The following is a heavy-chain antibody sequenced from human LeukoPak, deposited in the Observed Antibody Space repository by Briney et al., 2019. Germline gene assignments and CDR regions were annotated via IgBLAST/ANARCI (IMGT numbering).Heavy chain of an antibody. CDR2: INHSGST. Sequence: PSETLSLTCAVYGGSFSGYYWSWIRQPPGKGLEWIGEINHSGSTNYNPSLKSRVTISVDTSKNQFSLKLSSVTAADTAVYYCARDGGVYSSSWYPLGDYYYYYMDVWGKGTTVTVSS. D-gene: IGHD6-13*01. J-gene: IGHJ6*03. CDR1: GGSFSGYY. V-gene: IGHV4-34*01. CDR3: ARDGGVYSSSWYPLGDYYYYYMDV.